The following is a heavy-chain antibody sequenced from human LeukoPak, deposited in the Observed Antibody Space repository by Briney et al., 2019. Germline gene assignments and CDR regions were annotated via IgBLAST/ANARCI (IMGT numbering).Heavy chain of an antibody. CDR1: GYSISSGYY. CDR2: IYHSGST. V-gene: IGHV4-38-2*02. J-gene: IGHJ3*02. Sequence: SETLSLTCTVSGYSISSGYYWGWIRQPPGKGLEWIGSIYHSGSTYYNPSLKSRVTISVDTSKNQFSLKLSSVTAADTAVYYCARVAPDAAFDIWGQGTMVTVS. D-gene: IGHD3-3*02. CDR3: ARVAPDAAFDI.